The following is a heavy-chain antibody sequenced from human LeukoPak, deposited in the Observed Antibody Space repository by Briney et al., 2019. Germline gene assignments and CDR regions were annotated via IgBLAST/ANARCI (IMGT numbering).Heavy chain of an antibody. CDR2: ISGSDGST. V-gene: IGHV3-23*01. D-gene: IGHD6-13*01. CDR1: GFTFSSYS. Sequence: PGGSLRLSCAASGFTFSSYSMNWVRQAPGKGLEWVSGISGSDGSTNYADSVKGRFTISRENSKNALYLQMNSLRAEDTAVYYCAFSWNFDYWGQGTLVTVSS. CDR3: AFSWNFDY. J-gene: IGHJ4*02.